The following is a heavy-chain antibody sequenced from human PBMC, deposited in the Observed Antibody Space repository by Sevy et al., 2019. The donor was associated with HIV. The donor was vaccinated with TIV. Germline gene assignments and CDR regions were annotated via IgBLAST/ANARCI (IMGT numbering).Heavy chain of an antibody. CDR1: GFTFSNAW. CDR2: IKSKTDGGTT. Sequence: GGSLRLSCAASGFTFSNAWMSWVRQAPGKGLEWVGRIKSKTDGGTTDDAAPVKGRFTISRDDSKNTLYLQMNSLKTEDTAVYYCTTGVVVVPAAPTSYYGMDVWGQGTTVTVSS. V-gene: IGHV3-15*01. J-gene: IGHJ6*02. CDR3: TTGVVVVPAAPTSYYGMDV. D-gene: IGHD2-2*01.